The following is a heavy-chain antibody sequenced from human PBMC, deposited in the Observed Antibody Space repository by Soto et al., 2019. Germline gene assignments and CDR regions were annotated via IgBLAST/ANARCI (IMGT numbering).Heavy chain of an antibody. D-gene: IGHD4-17*01. Sequence: SETLSLTCTVSGGSISSYYWSWIRQPPGKGLEWIGYIYYSGSTNYNPSLKSRVTISVDTSKNQFSLKLSSVTAADTAGYYCARDLGDYGDAAGMDVWGQGTTVTVSS. J-gene: IGHJ6*02. CDR3: ARDLGDYGDAAGMDV. CDR2: IYYSGST. CDR1: GGSISSYY. V-gene: IGHV4-59*01.